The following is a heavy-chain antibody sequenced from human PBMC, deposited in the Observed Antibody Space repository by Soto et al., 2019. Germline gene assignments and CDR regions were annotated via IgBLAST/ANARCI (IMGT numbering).Heavy chain of an antibody. CDR2: IYYSGST. CDR3: ARVLSSGFYKDGNFFDY. D-gene: IGHD3-3*01. Sequence: QVLLQESGPGLVKPSQTLSLTCTVSGGSISSGDYYWTWIRQHPGKGLEWIGYIYYSGSTSYNPSLESRVSISVDTSKNRFSLNLNSVTAADTAVYYCARVLSSGFYKDGNFFDYWGQGTLVTVSS. V-gene: IGHV4-31*03. J-gene: IGHJ4*02. CDR1: GGSISSGDYY.